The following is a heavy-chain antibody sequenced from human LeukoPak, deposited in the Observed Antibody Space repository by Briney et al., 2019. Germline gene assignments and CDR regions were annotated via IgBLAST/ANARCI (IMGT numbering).Heavy chain of an antibody. CDR1: GFTFDDYG. V-gene: IGHV3-20*04. CDR2: ITWHGGNT. J-gene: IGHJ6*03. CDR3: ARTVSVYDRGYHSYYLDV. D-gene: IGHD5/OR15-5a*01. Sequence: GGSLRLSCAASGFTFDDYGMSWVRQVPGKGLEWVSGITWHGGNTAYADSVKGRFTISRDNAKNSLYLQMRRLRAPDTALYYCARTVSVYDRGYHSYYLDVWGKGTTVTVSS.